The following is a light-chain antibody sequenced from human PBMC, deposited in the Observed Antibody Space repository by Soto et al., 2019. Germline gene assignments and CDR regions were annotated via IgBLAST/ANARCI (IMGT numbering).Light chain of an antibody. CDR3: CSYAGGTSLV. CDR1: SSDVGSYNL. Sequence: QSVLTQPASVSGSPGQSITVSCTGTSSDVGSYNLVSWYQQHPGKAPKVIIYEVIKRPSGVSNRFSGSKSGNTASLTISGLQAEDEADYYRCSYAGGTSLVFGGGTKVTVL. CDR2: EVI. J-gene: IGLJ2*01. V-gene: IGLV2-23*02.